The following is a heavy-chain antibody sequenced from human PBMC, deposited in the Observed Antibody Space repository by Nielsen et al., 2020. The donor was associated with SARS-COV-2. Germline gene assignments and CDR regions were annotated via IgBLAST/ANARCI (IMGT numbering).Heavy chain of an antibody. CDR3: AREAGSYSLDY. D-gene: IGHD1-26*01. CDR1: GFTFSSYA. Sequence: GESLKISCSASGFTFSSYAMHWVRQAPGKGLEYVSAISSNGGSTYYADSVKGRFTISRDNSKNTLYLQMNSLRAEDTAVYYCAREAGSYSLDYWGQGTLVTVSS. V-gene: IGHV3-64*04. J-gene: IGHJ4*02. CDR2: ISSNGGST.